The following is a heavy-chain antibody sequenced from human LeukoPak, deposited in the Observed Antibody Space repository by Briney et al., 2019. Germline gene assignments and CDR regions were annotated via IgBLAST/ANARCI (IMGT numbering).Heavy chain of an antibody. CDR3: ASQGLSGQLFHPGDY. J-gene: IGHJ4*02. CDR1: GGTFSSYA. Sequence: SVKVSCKASGGTFSSYAISWVRQAPGQGLEWMGGIIPIFGTANYAQKFQGRVTITADESTSTAYMELSSLRSEDTAVYYCASQGLSGQLFHPGDYWGQGTLVTVSS. CDR2: IIPIFGTA. V-gene: IGHV1-69*13. D-gene: IGHD6-6*01.